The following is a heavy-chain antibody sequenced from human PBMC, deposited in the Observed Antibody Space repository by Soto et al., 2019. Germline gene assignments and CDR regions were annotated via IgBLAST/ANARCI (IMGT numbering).Heavy chain of an antibody. CDR1: VDTFSTYW. D-gene: IGHD3-16*02. Sequence: PAESHKIPCKASVDTFSTYWKGWSRQLPVNGLDWMRIIYHYGSDIRYSPSFQCQVTISADKSISTAYLQRSSLKASDTAMYYCVRRRRGGKSVKPFAYRGQGTLV. CDR2: IYHYGSDI. CDR3: VRRRRGGKSVKPFAY. V-gene: IGHV5-51*01. J-gene: IGHJ4*02.